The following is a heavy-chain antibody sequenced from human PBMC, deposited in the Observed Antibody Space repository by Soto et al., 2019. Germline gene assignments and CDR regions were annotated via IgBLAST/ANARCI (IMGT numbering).Heavy chain of an antibody. CDR1: GFTFSDYY. D-gene: IGHD3-3*01. CDR3: ARSYDFWSGSTNGMDV. Sequence: GGSLRLSCAASGFTFSDYYMSWIRQAPGKGLEWVSYISSSGSTIYYADSVKGRFTISRDNAKNSLYLQMNSLRAEDTAVYYCARSYDFWSGSTNGMDVWGQGTTVTVSS. J-gene: IGHJ6*02. V-gene: IGHV3-11*01. CDR2: ISSSGSTI.